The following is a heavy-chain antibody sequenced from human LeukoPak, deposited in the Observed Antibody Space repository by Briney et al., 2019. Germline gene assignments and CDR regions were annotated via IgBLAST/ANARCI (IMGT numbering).Heavy chain of an antibody. CDR2: IYHSGST. D-gene: IGHD2-2*01. V-gene: IGHV4-4*02. CDR3: ARGLMYQTNFDY. Sequence: PSGTLSLTCAVCGGSHRSSNRWGWVRQRPGKGVEGIGEIYHSGSTNYNPSLKSRDAISVDNSKNQFSLKLSTVTAADTAVYYCARGLMYQTNFDYWGQGTLVTIS. CDR1: GGSHRSSNR. J-gene: IGHJ4*02.